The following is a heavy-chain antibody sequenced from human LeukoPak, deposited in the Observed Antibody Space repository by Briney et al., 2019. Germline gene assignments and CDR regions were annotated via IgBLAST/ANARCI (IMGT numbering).Heavy chain of an antibody. CDR1: GFTFTSSA. V-gene: IGHV1-58*01. D-gene: IGHD1-1*01. CDR2: IVVGSGNT. J-gene: IGHJ4*02. Sequence: PVKVSCKASGFTFTSSAVQWVRQARGQGLEWIGWIVVGSGNTNYAQKFQERVTINRDMSTSTAYMELSSLRSEDTAVYYCATDDVTTGTKTALGYWGQGTLVTVSS. CDR3: ATDDVTTGTKTALGY.